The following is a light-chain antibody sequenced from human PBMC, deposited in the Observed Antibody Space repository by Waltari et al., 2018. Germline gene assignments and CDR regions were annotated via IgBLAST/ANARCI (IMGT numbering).Light chain of an antibody. CDR1: SGHSSYA. CDR2: LNSDGSH. J-gene: IGLJ3*02. CDR3: QTWGTGIWV. Sequence: LVLTQSPSASASLGASVKLTCTLSSGHSSYAIAWHQQQPEKGPRYLMKLNSDGSHSKGDAVPDRFSGSSSGAERDLTIASLQSEDEADYYCQTWGTGIWVFGGGTKLTVL. V-gene: IGLV4-69*01.